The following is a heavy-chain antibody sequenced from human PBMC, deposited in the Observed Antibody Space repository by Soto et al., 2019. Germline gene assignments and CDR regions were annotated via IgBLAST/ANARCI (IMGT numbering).Heavy chain of an antibody. CDR3: AKVGGDYDILTGYYYYYYMDV. Sequence: GESLKISCAASGFTFSSYAMSWVRQAPGKGLEWVSAISGSGGSTYYADSVKGRFTISRDNSKNTLYLQMNSLRAEDTAVYYCAKVGGDYDILTGYYYYYYMDVWGKGTTVTVSS. CDR1: GFTFSSYA. J-gene: IGHJ6*03. D-gene: IGHD3-9*01. CDR2: ISGSGGST. V-gene: IGHV3-23*01.